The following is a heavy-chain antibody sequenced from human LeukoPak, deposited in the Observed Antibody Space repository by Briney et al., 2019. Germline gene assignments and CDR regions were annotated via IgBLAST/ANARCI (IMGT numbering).Heavy chain of an antibody. V-gene: IGHV4-38-2*02. CDR1: GYSISSGYY. CDR3: AREKRGSKFDY. CDR2: IYHSGST. J-gene: IGHJ4*02. Sequence: SETLSLTCTVSGYSISSGYYWGWIRQPPGKGLEWIGSIYHSGSTYYNPSLKSRVTISVDTSKNQFSLKLSSVTAADTAVYYCAREKRGSKFDYWGQGTLVTVSS. D-gene: IGHD3-10*01.